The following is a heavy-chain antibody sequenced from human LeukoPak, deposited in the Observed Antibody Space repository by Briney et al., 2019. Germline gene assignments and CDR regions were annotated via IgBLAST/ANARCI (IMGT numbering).Heavy chain of an antibody. CDR3: ARGLIPSDAFDI. Sequence: ASVKVSCKASGYTFTYRYLHWVRQATGQGLEWMGWMNPNSGNTGYAQKFQGRVTMTRNTSISTAYMELSSLRSEDTAVYYCARGLIPSDAFDIWGQGTMVTVSS. V-gene: IGHV1-8*02. D-gene: IGHD2-21*01. CDR2: MNPNSGNT. CDR1: GYTFTYRY. J-gene: IGHJ3*02.